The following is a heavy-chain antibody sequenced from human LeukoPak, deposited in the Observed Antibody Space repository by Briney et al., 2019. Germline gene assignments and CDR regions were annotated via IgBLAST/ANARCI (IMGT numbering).Heavy chain of an antibody. CDR2: ISYDGSNK. CDR1: GFTFSSYA. V-gene: IGHV3-30-3*01. D-gene: IGHD6-25*01. Sequence: AGGSLRLSCAASGFTFSSYAMHWVRQAPGKGLEWVAVISYDGSNKYYADSVKGRFTVSRGNAKNSLYLQMNSLRAEDTAMYYCAREPAAAGKNWFDPWGQGTLVTVSS. J-gene: IGHJ5*02. CDR3: AREPAAAGKNWFDP.